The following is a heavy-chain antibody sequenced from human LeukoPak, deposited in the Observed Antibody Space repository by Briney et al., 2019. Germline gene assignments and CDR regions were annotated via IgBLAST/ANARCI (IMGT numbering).Heavy chain of an antibody. CDR3: ARVSRPRQQLVRHYYYYGMDV. Sequence: SETLSHTCTVSGGSISSSSYCWGWIRQPPGKGLEWIGSIHYSGTTYYNPSLKSRVTISVDTSKNQFSLKLSSVTAAHTAVYYCARVSRPRQQLVRHYYYYGMDVWGQGTTVTVSS. CDR1: GGSISSSSYC. CDR2: IHYSGTT. V-gene: IGHV4-39*07. J-gene: IGHJ6*02. D-gene: IGHD6-13*01.